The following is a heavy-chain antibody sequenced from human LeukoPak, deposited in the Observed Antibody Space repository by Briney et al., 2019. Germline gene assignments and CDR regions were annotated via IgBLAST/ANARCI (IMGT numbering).Heavy chain of an antibody. D-gene: IGHD2-2*02. CDR3: ARLGEFCSRTHCYTGEDH. CDR1: GYVFGDYS. Sequence: LGAAVKVSCKTSGYVFGDYSVTWVKQAPGQGLEWMGWISAFNTNTKYSPKFQGRVTMTADTSTSTAYMELRNLRSDDTAVYFCARLGEFCSRTHCYTGEDHWGQGTLVTVSS. J-gene: IGHJ4*02. CDR2: ISAFNTNT. V-gene: IGHV1-18*01.